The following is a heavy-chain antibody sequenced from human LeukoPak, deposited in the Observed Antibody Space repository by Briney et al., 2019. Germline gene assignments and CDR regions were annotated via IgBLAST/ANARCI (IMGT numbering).Heavy chain of an antibody. CDR3: AADITIFGVGYNWFDP. D-gene: IGHD3-3*01. Sequence: SVKVSCKASGFTFTSSAMQWVRQARGQRLEWIGWIVVGSGNTNYAQKFQERVTITRDVSTSTAYMKLSSLGSEDTAVYYCAADITIFGVGYNWFDPWGQGTLVTVSS. CDR2: IVVGSGNT. J-gene: IGHJ5*02. CDR1: GFTFTSSA. V-gene: IGHV1-58*02.